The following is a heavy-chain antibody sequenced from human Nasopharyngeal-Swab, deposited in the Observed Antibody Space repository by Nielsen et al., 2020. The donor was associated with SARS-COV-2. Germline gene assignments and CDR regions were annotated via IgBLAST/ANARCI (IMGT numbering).Heavy chain of an antibody. D-gene: IGHD3-22*01. J-gene: IGHJ4*02. V-gene: IGHV4-39*01. CDR3: AKSRIDMIVVALFDY. Sequence: SETLPLTCTVSGGSISSTSYYWGWIRQPPGKGLQWLGIIFYRGSTYSNPALKSRVTISVDTSKNQFFLKLNSVTAADTAVYYCAKSRIDMIVVALFDYWGQGTLVTVSS. CDR2: IFYRGST. CDR1: GGSISSTSYY.